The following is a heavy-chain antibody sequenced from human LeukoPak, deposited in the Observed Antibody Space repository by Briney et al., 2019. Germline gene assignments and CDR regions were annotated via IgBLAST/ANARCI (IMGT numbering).Heavy chain of an antibody. Sequence: PSETLSLTCGVFGESLSGYCFSWIRQPPGKELQWLGEISHTGWTVYNPSLRRQVTISIDASTKQFSLSLDSVTAADTAVYYCARHFNYYGSGSYYNVILLGPWGTLNYFDYWGQGTLVTVSS. V-gene: IGHV4-34*01. D-gene: IGHD3-10*01. J-gene: IGHJ4*02. CDR3: ARHFNYYGSGSYYNVILLGPWGTLNYFDY. CDR2: ISHTGWT. CDR1: GESLSGYC.